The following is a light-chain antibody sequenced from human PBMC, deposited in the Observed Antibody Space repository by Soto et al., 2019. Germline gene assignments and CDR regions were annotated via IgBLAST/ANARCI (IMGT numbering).Light chain of an antibody. J-gene: IGKJ5*01. CDR1: QYISDY. CDR2: AAS. V-gene: IGKV1-39*01. CDR3: QQTYNSPA. Sequence: DIQMTQSPSSLSASVGDRVTITCRASQYISDYLNWYQQKPGKAPKLLVYAASTLQSGVPSRFSGSGSGTDLTLTISGLQPDDFATYYCQQTYNSPAFGQGTRLEIK.